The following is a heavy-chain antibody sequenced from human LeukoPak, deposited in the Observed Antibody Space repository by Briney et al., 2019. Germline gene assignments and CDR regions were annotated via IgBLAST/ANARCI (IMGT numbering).Heavy chain of an antibody. Sequence: ASVKVSCKPSGYIFTSYDIYWVRQATGQGLEWMGWMNPNSGNTGYAQKFQGRVTMTTNTSISTAYMELSSLRSEDTAVYYCARGITLIRGLIITWFDPWGPGTLVAVSS. J-gene: IGHJ5*02. D-gene: IGHD3-10*01. CDR3: ARGITLIRGLIITWFDP. CDR2: MNPNSGNT. V-gene: IGHV1-8*01. CDR1: GYIFTSYD.